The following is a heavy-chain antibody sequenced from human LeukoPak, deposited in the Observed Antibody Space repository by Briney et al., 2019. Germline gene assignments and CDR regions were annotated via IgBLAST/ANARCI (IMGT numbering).Heavy chain of an antibody. D-gene: IGHD5-18*01. CDR1: GYTFTKYG. V-gene: IGHV1-18*01. CDR3: AREGSIQVWSREFDP. J-gene: IGHJ5*02. CDR2: ISAYNGNT. Sequence: ASVKVSCKASGYTFTKYGISWVRQAPGQGLEWMGWISAYNGNTNYAQKLQGRVTMTTDTPTSTAYMELRSLRSDDTAVYYCAREGSIQVWSREFDPWGQGTLVTVSS.